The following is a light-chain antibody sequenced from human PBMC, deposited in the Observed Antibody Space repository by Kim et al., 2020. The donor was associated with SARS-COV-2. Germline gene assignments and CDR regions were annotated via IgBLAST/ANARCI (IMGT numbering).Light chain of an antibody. V-gene: IGLV2-11*01. CDR1: SSDVGAYNY. CDR2: DVT. Sequence: PGQSVTIPCTGTSSDVGAYNYVSWYQHHPGTAPKLMIYDVTERPSGVPDRFSGSKSGDTASLTISGLQAEDEADYYCCSFAGTSYVFGIGTKVTVL. CDR3: CSFAGTSYV. J-gene: IGLJ1*01.